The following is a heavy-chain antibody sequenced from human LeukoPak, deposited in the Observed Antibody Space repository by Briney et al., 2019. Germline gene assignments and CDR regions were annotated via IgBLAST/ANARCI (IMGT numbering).Heavy chain of an antibody. CDR2: ISGVGDTT. V-gene: IGHV3-23*01. Sequence: GGSLRLSCAASGFTFSSYAMSWVRQAPGKGLEWVSTISGVGDTTYYADSVKGRFTISRDNSKNTLDLQMNSLRAEDTAVYYCASDTYYYGSGSYPLWGQGTLVTVSS. D-gene: IGHD3-10*01. CDR1: GFTFSSYA. J-gene: IGHJ4*02. CDR3: ASDTYYYGSGSYPL.